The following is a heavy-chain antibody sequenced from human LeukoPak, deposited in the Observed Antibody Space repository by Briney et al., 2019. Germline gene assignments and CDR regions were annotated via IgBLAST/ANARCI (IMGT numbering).Heavy chain of an antibody. CDR3: ATSITGTSC. Sequence: PGRSLRLSCAASGFTFSSYAMHWVRQAPGKGLEWVAVISYDGSNKYYADSVKGRFTISRDNSKNTLYLQMNSLRAEDTAVYYCATSITGTSCWGQGTMVTVSS. V-gene: IGHV3-30-3*01. CDR2: ISYDGSNK. D-gene: IGHD1-7*01. J-gene: IGHJ3*01. CDR1: GFTFSSYA.